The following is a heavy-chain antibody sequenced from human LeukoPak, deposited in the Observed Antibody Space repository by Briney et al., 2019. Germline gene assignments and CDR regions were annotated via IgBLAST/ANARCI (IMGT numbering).Heavy chain of an antibody. D-gene: IGHD2-2*02. CDR2: ISSSSSYI. V-gene: IGHV3-21*01. CDR1: GFTFSSYS. J-gene: IGHJ6*03. CDR3: ARDDPGRCSSTSCYSYYYYMDV. Sequence: GGSLRLSCAASGFTFSSYSMNWVRQAPGKGLEWVSSISSSSSYIYYADSVKGRFTISRDNAKNSLYLQMNSLRAEDTAVYYCARDDPGRCSSTSCYSYYYYMDVWGKGTTVTISS.